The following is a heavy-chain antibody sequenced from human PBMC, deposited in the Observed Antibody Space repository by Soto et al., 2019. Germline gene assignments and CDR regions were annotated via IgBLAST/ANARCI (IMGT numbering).Heavy chain of an antibody. CDR1: GGTFSSYA. J-gene: IGHJ5*02. D-gene: IGHD2-2*01. CDR3: ARQAHCSSTSCPLVNWFDP. CDR2: IIPIFGTA. Sequence: VASVKVSCKASGGTFSSYAISWVRQAPGQGLEWMGGIIPIFGTANYAQKFQGRVTITADESTSTAYMELSSLRSEDTAVYYCARQAHCSSTSCPLVNWFDPWCQGTLVTVSS. V-gene: IGHV1-69*13.